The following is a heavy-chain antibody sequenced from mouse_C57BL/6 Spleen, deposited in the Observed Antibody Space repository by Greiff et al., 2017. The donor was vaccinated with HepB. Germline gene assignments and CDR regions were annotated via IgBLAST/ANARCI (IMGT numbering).Heavy chain of an antibody. D-gene: IGHD1-1*01. V-gene: IGHV1-69*01. Sequence: QVQLQQPGAELVMPGASVKLSCKASGYTFTSYWMHWVKQRPGQGLEWIGEIDPSDSYTNYNQKFKGKSTLTVDKSSSTAYMQLSSLTSEDSAVYYCARSPFTTVVAYDDWGQGTTLTVSS. CDR1: GYTFTSYW. CDR2: IDPSDSYT. J-gene: IGHJ2*01. CDR3: ARSPFTTVVAYDD.